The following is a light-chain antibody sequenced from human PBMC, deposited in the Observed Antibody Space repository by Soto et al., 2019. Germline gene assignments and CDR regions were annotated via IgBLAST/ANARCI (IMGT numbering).Light chain of an antibody. CDR1: QSISTW. V-gene: IGKV1-5*03. CDR2: KAS. CDR3: QQYNSYAFS. J-gene: IGKJ3*01. Sequence: IKMTPSLSALSAYVRDRVNITRRASQSISTWLAWYQQKPGEAPKLLMYKASSLDSGVPSRFSGSGSGTEFTLTISCLQPEDFATYYCQQYNSYAFSFGPGTKVDIK.